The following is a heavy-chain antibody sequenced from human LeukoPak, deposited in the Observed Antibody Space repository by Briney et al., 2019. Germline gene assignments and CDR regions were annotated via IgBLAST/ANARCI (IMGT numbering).Heavy chain of an antibody. D-gene: IGHD3-22*01. CDR1: GFSLSTSGMC. CDR3: ARTCPYYYDSSAYPDY. J-gene: IGHJ4*02. V-gene: IGHV2-70*11. Sequence: SGPALVQPTQPLTLTCTFSGFSLSTSGMCVSWIRQPPGKALEWLARIDWDDDKYYSTSLKTRLTISKDTSKNQVVLTMTNMDPVDTATYYCARTCPYYYDSSAYPDYWGQGTLVTVSS. CDR2: IDWDDDK.